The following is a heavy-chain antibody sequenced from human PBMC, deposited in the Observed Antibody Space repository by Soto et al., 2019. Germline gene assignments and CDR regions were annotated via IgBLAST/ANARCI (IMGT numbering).Heavy chain of an antibody. CDR3: ASGYCSSTSCYTGPYYYGMDV. CDR2: IIPIFGTA. CDR1: GGTFSSYA. V-gene: IGHV1-69*01. Sequence: QVQLVQSGAEVKKPGSSVKVSCKASGGTFSSYAISWVRQAPGQGLEWMGGIIPIFGTAKYAQKFQGRVTITAHESTSTAYIELSSLRSEDTAVYYCASGYCSSTSCYTGPYYYGMDVWGQGTTVTVSS. J-gene: IGHJ6*02. D-gene: IGHD2-2*02.